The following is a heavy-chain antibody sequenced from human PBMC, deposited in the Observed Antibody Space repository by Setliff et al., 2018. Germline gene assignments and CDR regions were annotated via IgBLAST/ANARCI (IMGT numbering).Heavy chain of an antibody. V-gene: IGHV4-59*08. CDR3: ARHVGIRGRGYNYYYYYMDV. J-gene: IGHJ6*03. CDR1: GGSISSYY. Sequence: SETLSLTCTVSGGSISSYYRSWIRQPPGKGLEWIGYIYYSGNTYYNASLKSRVTISVDTSKNQFSLKLSSVTAADTALYYCARHVGIRGRGYNYYYYYMDVWGKGTTVTVSS. CDR2: IYYSGNT. D-gene: IGHD3-10*01.